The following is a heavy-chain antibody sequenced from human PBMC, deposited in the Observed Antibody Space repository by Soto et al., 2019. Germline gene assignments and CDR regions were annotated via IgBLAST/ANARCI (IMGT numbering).Heavy chain of an antibody. V-gene: IGHV3-13*01. CDR1: GFMFSSYD. Sequence: EAQLVESGGDLVQPGGFLRLSCAASGFMFSSYDMHWVRQGRGKGLEWVAAIGIAGDTYYLGSVKGRFTISRDNSKNTLYLQMNGLRVEDTAKYFCAKDGRRVGPTLNWLDSWGQGTQVTVTS. D-gene: IGHD1-26*01. J-gene: IGHJ5*01. CDR3: AKDGRRVGPTLNWLDS. CDR2: IGIAGDT.